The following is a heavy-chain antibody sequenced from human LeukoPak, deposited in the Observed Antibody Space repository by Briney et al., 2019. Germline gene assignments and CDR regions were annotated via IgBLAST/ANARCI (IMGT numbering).Heavy chain of an antibody. D-gene: IGHD3-22*01. CDR3: AAMAYDNDY. Sequence: GEPLEISCQGSGYSFTSYWIGWVRQMPGKGLEWMGIIYPGDSDTRYSPSFQGQVTISADKSISTAYQQWSSLKASDTAMYYCAAMAYDNDYWGQGTLVTVSS. CDR1: GYSFTSYW. J-gene: IGHJ4*02. CDR2: IYPGDSDT. V-gene: IGHV5-51*01.